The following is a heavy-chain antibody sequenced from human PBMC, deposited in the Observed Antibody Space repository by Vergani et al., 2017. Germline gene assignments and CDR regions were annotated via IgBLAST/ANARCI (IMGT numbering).Heavy chain of an antibody. CDR2: ISYDGDTT. CDR1: GFRFRDYG. V-gene: IGHV3-30*18. CDR3: AKFPLNITSPDRGDF. Sequence: HVQMVESGGGVVQPGRSLRLPCAVSGFRFRDYGMHWVRQAPGRGLEWVALISYDGDTTYYEDSVKGRFTISRDNSKNTLFLPMHSLRIEDTALYYCAKFPLNITSPDRGDFWGQGSLVTVSS. D-gene: IGHD1-14*01. J-gene: IGHJ4*02.